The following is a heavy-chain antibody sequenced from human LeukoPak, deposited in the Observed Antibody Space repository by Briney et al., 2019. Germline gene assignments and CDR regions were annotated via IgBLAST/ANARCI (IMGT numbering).Heavy chain of an antibody. CDR3: TRDLMDYDVSTGWHHYYMDV. CDR2: INGDGRNI. J-gene: IGHJ6*02. CDR1: GFTFSSYW. Sequence: GGSLRLSCVAAGFTFSSYWIDWVRQDPRKGLVWVSRINGDGRNINYADSVRGRFTISRDNAKNALFLQMNTLRVEDTAVSYCTRDLMDYDVSTGWHHYYMDVWGQGTTVTVSS. V-gene: IGHV3-74*01. D-gene: IGHD3-9*01.